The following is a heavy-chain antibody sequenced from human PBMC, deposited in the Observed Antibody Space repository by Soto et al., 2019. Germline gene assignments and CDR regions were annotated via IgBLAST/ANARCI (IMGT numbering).Heavy chain of an antibody. CDR3: ARAEYYDSTGLYDFDY. CDR2: IFYSGST. D-gene: IGHD3-22*01. V-gene: IGHV4-59*01. Sequence: PSETLSLTCTVSGGSIRDNYWSWIRQPPGKGLEWIGYIFYSGSTNYNPSLKSRVTISVDMSKNQFSLKLRSVTAADTAVYYCARAEYYDSTGLYDFDYWGQGTLVTVS. J-gene: IGHJ4*02. CDR1: GGSIRDNY.